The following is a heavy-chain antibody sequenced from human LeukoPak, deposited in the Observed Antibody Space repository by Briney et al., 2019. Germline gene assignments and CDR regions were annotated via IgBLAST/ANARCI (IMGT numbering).Heavy chain of an antibody. V-gene: IGHV3-30*02. Sequence: PGGSLRPSCAASGFTFSSFGMHWVRQAPGQGLEWVAFILYDGTNKYYADSVKGRFTVSRDNSKNTLYLQMNSLTAADTAVYFCAKALGDWPTTLDYWGRGTLVTVSS. CDR1: GFTFSSFG. CDR3: AKALGDWPTTLDY. D-gene: IGHD3-16*01. CDR2: ILYDGTNK. J-gene: IGHJ4*02.